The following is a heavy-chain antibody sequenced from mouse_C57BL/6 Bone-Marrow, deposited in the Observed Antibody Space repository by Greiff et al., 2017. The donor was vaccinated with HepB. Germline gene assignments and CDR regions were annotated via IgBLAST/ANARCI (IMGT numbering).Heavy chain of an antibody. CDR3: ARRGQLRLPSAWFAY. CDR2: ISGGGGNI. D-gene: IGHD3-2*02. Sequence: EVKLMESGGGLVKPGGSLKLSCAASGFTFSSYTMSWVRQTPEKRLEWVATISGGGGNIYYPDSVKGRFTISRDNAKNTLYLQMSSLRSEDTALYYCARRGQLRLPSAWFAYWGQGTLVTVSA. CDR1: GFTFSSYT. V-gene: IGHV5-9*01. J-gene: IGHJ3*01.